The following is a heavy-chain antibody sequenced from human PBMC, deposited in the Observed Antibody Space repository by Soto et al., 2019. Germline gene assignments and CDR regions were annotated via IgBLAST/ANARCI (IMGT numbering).Heavy chain of an antibody. D-gene: IGHD5-12*01. CDR1: GGSISSYY. V-gene: IGHV4-59*08. CDR3: ARLREYSGYAPFDI. J-gene: IGHJ3*02. CDR2: IYYSGST. Sequence: PSETLSLTCTVSGGSISSYYWSWIRQPPGKGLEWIGYIYYSGSTNYNPSLKSRVTISVDTSKNQFSLKLSSVTAADTAVYYCARLREYSGYAPFDIWGQGTMVTVSS.